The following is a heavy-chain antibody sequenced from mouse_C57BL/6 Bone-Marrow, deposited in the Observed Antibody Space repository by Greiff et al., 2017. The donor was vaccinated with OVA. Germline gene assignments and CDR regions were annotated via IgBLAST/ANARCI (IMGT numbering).Heavy chain of an antibody. Sequence: VQLQQSGPELVKPGASVKISCKASGYTFTDYYMNWVKQSHGKSLEWIGDINPNNGGTSYNQKFKGKATLTVDKSSSTAYMELRSLTSADSAVYYCARWNDDYHVYWYFDVWGTGTTVTVSS. D-gene: IGHD2-3*01. V-gene: IGHV1-26*01. J-gene: IGHJ1*03. CDR1: GYTFTDYY. CDR3: ARWNDDYHVYWYFDV. CDR2: INPNNGGT.